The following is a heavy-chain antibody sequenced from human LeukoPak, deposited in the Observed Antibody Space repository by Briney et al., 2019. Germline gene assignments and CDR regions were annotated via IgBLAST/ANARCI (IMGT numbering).Heavy chain of an antibody. D-gene: IGHD6-19*01. CDR2: INHSGST. Sequence: SETLSLTCAVYGGSFSGYYWSWIRQPPGKGLEWIGEINHSGSTNYNPSLKSRVTISVDTSKNQFSLKLSSVTAADKAVSYCAFGSGWTLDYWGQGTLVTVSS. J-gene: IGHJ4*02. V-gene: IGHV4-34*01. CDR1: GGSFSGYY. CDR3: AFGSGWTLDY.